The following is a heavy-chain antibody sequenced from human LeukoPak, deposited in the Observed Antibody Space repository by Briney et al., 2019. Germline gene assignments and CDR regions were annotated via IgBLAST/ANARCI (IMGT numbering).Heavy chain of an antibody. CDR2: MYHSGST. D-gene: IGHD6-13*01. J-gene: IGHJ4*02. CDR3: ARRGVIAAAVFY. CDR1: GYSISTGYY. Sequence: SETLSLTCAVSGYSISTGYYWAWSRPPPGKGLEGIGSMYHSGSTYYNPSLKSRVITSVDTSKNQLSLKMTSVTAADTAVYYCARRGVIAAAVFYWGQGTLVTVSS. V-gene: IGHV4-38-2*01.